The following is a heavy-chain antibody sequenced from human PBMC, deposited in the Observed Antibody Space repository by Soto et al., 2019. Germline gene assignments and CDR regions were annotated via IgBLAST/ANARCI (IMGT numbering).Heavy chain of an antibody. Sequence: PSETLSLTCTVSGGSISSYYWSWIRQPPGKGLEWIGYIYYSGSTNYNPSLKSRVTISVDTSKNQFSLKLSSVTAADTAVYYCASWTSSDYGDYFDYWGQGTLVTVSS. CDR2: IYYSGST. V-gene: IGHV4-59*01. J-gene: IGHJ4*02. CDR3: ASWTSSDYGDYFDY. D-gene: IGHD4-17*01. CDR1: GGSISSYY.